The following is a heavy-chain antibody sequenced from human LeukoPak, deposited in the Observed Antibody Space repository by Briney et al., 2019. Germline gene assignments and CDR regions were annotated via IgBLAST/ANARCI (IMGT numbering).Heavy chain of an antibody. CDR3: ARDPLEYYDFWSGYSPSFDY. J-gene: IGHJ4*02. D-gene: IGHD3-3*01. CDR2: INTNTGNP. CDR1: GYTFTSYA. Sequence: ASVKVSCKASGYTFTSYAMNWVRQAPGQGLEWMGWINTNTGNPTYAQGFTGRFVFSLDTSVSTAYLQISSLKAEDTAVYYCARDPLEYYDFWSGYSPSFDYWGQGTLVTVSS. V-gene: IGHV7-4-1*02.